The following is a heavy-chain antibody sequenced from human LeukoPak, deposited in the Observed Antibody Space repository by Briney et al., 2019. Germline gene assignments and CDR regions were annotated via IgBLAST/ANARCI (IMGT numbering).Heavy chain of an antibody. CDR1: RFTFSSYA. Sequence: GALRLSCEASRFTFSSYAMTWVRQAPGKGLEWVSGISGSGGSTYYADSVKGRFTISRDNSKNTLYLQMNSLRAEDTAVYYCARMTVLTRAFDIWGQGTMVTVSS. V-gene: IGHV3-23*01. J-gene: IGHJ3*02. CDR3: ARMTVLTRAFDI. CDR2: ISGSGGST.